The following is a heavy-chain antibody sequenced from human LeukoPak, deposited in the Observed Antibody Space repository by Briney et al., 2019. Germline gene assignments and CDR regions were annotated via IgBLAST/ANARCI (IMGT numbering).Heavy chain of an antibody. Sequence: PGGSLRLSCTASGFTFGDYAMSWVRQAPGKGLEWVGFIRSKAYGGTTEYAASVKGRFTISRDDSKSIAYLQMNSLKTEDTAVYYCTSNYCSGGSCYLYWGQGTLVTVSS. V-gene: IGHV3-49*04. CDR1: GFTFGDYA. J-gene: IGHJ4*02. D-gene: IGHD2-15*01. CDR3: TSNYCSGGSCYLY. CDR2: IRSKAYGGTT.